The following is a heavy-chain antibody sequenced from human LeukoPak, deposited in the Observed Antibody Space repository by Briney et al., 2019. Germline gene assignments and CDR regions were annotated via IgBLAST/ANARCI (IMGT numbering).Heavy chain of an antibody. CDR1: GFTFSSYA. CDR3: ARDHYYGSGSYPLY. V-gene: IGHV3-7*01. D-gene: IGHD3-10*01. Sequence: GGSLRLSCAASGFTFSSYAMSWVRQAPGKGLEWVANIKQDGSEKYYVDSVKGRFTISRDNAKNSLYLQMNSLRVEDTAVYYCARDHYYGSGSYPLYWGQGALVTVSS. J-gene: IGHJ4*02. CDR2: IKQDGSEK.